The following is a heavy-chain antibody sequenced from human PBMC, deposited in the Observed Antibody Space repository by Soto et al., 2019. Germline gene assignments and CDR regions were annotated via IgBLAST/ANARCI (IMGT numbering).Heavy chain of an antibody. V-gene: IGHV4-59*01. J-gene: IGHJ5*02. CDR2: MYYNGNI. CDR3: ASGGNWFDP. Sequence: SETLSLTCNVSGGSISNYYWTWVRQSPEKGLEWIGYMYYNGNINYNPSLKSRVTISIDMSKNQFSLTLKSVTAADTAVYYCASGGNWFDPWGQGVLVTVS. CDR1: GGSISNYY. D-gene: IGHD3-16*01.